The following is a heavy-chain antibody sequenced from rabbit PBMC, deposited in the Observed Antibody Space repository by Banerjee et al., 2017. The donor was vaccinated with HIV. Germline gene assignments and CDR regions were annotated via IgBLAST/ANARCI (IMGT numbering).Heavy chain of an antibody. CDR1: GIDFSGSYW. CDR2: INAGSAGSP. Sequence: QEQLEESGGGLVKPGGTLTLTCKASGIDFSGSYWICWVRQAPGKGLEWIACINAGSAGSPCYATWAKGRFTISKTSSTTVTLQMTSLTAADTATYFCARTYDVYSGYGDASKLWGPGTLVTVS. D-gene: IGHD6-1*01. J-gene: IGHJ4*01. CDR3: ARTYDVYSGYGDASKL. V-gene: IGHV1S45*01.